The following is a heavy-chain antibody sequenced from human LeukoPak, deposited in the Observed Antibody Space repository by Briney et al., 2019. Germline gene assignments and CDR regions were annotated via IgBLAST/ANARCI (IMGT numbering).Heavy chain of an antibody. D-gene: IGHD3-22*01. CDR3: ASIGDSSGYSSDY. CDR1: GGSFSGYY. V-gene: IGHV4-34*01. J-gene: IGHJ4*02. Sequence: SETLSLTCAVYGGSFSGYYWSWIRQPPGKGLEWIGEINHSGSTNYNPSLESRVTISVDTSKNQFSLKLSSVTAADTAVYYCASIGDSSGYSSDYWGQGTLVTVSS. CDR2: INHSGST.